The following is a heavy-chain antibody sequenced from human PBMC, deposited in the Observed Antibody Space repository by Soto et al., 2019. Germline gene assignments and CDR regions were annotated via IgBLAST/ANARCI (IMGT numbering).Heavy chain of an antibody. D-gene: IGHD3-22*01. CDR2: ISSSGNTI. J-gene: IGHJ4*02. CDR1: GFTFSDYY. Sequence: QVQLVESGGGLVQTSGSLRIACVASGFTFSDYYMSWVRQAPGKGLEWVSYISSSGNTIYYADSVKGRFTISRDNAKNSVYLQMNSLRAEDTALYFCAKMSSENYYDPVFSWGQGPLVTVSS. CDR3: AKMSSENYYDPVFS. V-gene: IGHV3-11*01.